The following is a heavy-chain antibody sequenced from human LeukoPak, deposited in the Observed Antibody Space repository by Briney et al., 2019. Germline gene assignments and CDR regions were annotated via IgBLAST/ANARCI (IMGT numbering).Heavy chain of an antibody. Sequence: SGTLSLTCTVSGGSISSSSYYWGWIRQPPGKGLEWIGSIYYSGSTYYNPSLKSRVTISVDTSKNQFSLKLSSVTAADTAVYYCARRRNWFDPWGQGTLVTVSS. CDR1: GGSISSSSYY. J-gene: IGHJ5*02. V-gene: IGHV4-39*01. CDR2: IYYSGST. CDR3: ARRRNWFDP.